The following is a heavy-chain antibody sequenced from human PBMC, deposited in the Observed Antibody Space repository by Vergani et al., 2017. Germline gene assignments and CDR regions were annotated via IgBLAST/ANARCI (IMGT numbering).Heavy chain of an antibody. V-gene: IGHV4-4*07. Sequence: QVQLQESGPGLVKPSETLSLTCTVSGGSISSYYWSWIRQPAGKGLEWIGRLYTSGSTSYNPSLKSRVTMSVDTSKNQFSLKLTSVTAADTAVYYCARRRIGYCSGGSCYAWYFDLWGRGTLVTVSS. D-gene: IGHD2-15*01. CDR3: ARRRIGYCSGGSCYAWYFDL. CDR1: GGSISSYY. CDR2: LYTSGST. J-gene: IGHJ2*01.